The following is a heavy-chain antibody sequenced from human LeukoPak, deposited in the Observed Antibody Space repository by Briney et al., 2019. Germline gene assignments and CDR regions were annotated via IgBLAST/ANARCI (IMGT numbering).Heavy chain of an antibody. CDR1: GFTFSSFA. Sequence: PGGSLRLSCSASGFTFSSFAFHWVRQAPGKGLEYVSAISSNGVSTYYADSVKGRFTISRDSSENTLYLQMSVRAEDTAVYYCVKGYCSSTSCRLDSWGQGTLVTVSS. V-gene: IGHV3-64D*06. CDR3: VKGYCSSTSCRLDS. J-gene: IGHJ4*02. D-gene: IGHD2-2*01. CDR2: ISSNGVST.